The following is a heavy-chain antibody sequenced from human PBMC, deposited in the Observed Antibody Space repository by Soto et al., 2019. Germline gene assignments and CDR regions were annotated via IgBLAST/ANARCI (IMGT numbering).Heavy chain of an antibody. V-gene: IGHV3-7*01. CDR1: GFTFSTYW. CDR2: IKEDVSEK. J-gene: IGHJ4*02. Sequence: GGSLRLSCAASGFTFSTYWMSWVRQAPGKGLEWVANIKEDVSEKYYVDSVEGRFTISRDNAKNSLYLQMTSLRAEDTALYYCANFRGPAFYYFHTVGNYFDHWGQGTMVTVSS. D-gene: IGHD3-22*01. CDR3: ANFRGPAFYYFHTVGNYFDH.